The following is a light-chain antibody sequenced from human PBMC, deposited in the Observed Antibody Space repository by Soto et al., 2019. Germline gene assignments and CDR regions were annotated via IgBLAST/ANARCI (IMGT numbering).Light chain of an antibody. J-gene: IGLJ1*01. CDR3: SSYTSSRYV. V-gene: IGLV2-14*01. CDR2: DVS. Sequence: QSALTQPASVSGSPGQSITISCTGTSSDVGGYNYVSWYQQHPGKAPKLMIYDVSNRPSGVSNRFSGSKSGNTASLTISGLQAEDEADYYCSSYTSSRYVFGTGTKFTVL. CDR1: SSDVGGYNY.